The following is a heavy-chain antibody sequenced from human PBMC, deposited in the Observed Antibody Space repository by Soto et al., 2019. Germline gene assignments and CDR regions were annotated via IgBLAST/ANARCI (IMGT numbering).Heavy chain of an antibody. CDR1: GFTFSSYA. D-gene: IGHD2-2*01. Sequence: QAGGSLRLSCAASGFTFSSYAMSWVRQAPGKGLEWVSAISGSGGSTYYADSVKGRFTISRDNSKNTLYLQMNSLRAEDTAVYYCAKGEQYQLLAIDYWGQGTLVTVSS. CDR3: AKGEQYQLLAIDY. CDR2: ISGSGGST. V-gene: IGHV3-23*01. J-gene: IGHJ4*02.